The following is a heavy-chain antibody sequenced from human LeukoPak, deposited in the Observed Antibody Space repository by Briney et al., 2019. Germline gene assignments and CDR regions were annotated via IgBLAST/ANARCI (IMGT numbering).Heavy chain of an antibody. V-gene: IGHV1-2*02. CDR1: GYTFTGYY. D-gene: IGHD3-10*01. Sequence: GSVKFSCKASGYTFTGYYMHWVRQAPGQGLEWMGWVNTHTGATNYAQKFQGAVTMTRDTSISTAYMELSRPRSDDTAMYYCARSGRGHVYGFFDYWGQGTLVTVSS. J-gene: IGHJ4*02. CDR2: VNTHTGAT. CDR3: ARSGRGHVYGFFDY.